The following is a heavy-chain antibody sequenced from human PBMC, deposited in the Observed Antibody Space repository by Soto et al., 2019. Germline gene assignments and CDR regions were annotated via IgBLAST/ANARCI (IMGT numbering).Heavy chain of an antibody. V-gene: IGHV3-30-3*01. Sequence: LRLSCAASGFTFSSYAMHWVRQAPGKGLEWVAVISYDGSNKYYADSVKGRFTISRDNSKNTLYLQMNSLRAEDTAVYYCASPGIAAKSDPWGQGTLVTVSS. J-gene: IGHJ5*02. CDR1: GFTFSSYA. CDR2: ISYDGSNK. CDR3: ASPGIAAKSDP. D-gene: IGHD6-13*01.